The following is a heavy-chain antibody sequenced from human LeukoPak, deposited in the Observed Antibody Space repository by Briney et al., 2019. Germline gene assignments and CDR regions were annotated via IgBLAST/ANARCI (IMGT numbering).Heavy chain of an antibody. Sequence: TGGSLRLSCAASGFTFSNYAMNWVRQAPGKGLEWVSAISGSGGSTYYADSVKDRFTISRDNAKNSLYLQMNSLRAEDTAVYYCARVVVVPAASYYYYYGMDVWGQGTTVTVSS. CDR1: GFTFSNYA. V-gene: IGHV3-23*01. J-gene: IGHJ6*02. D-gene: IGHD2-2*01. CDR2: ISGSGGST. CDR3: ARVVVVPAASYYYYYGMDV.